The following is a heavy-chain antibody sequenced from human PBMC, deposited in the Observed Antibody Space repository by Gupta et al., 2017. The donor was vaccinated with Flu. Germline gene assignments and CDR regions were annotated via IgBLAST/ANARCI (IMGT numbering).Heavy chain of an antibody. D-gene: IGHD2-21*02. Sequence: QVQLVESGGNVVQPGRFLRLSCVESGFIFRNFGMHWVRQAPGKGLEWVAVIWHDGSKNSYEDSVKGRFTISRDNSKNTLYLEMNSLRVEDTAVYYCAKDGGDAAFDYWGQGTLVTVSS. J-gene: IGHJ4*02. V-gene: IGHV3-33*06. CDR1: GFIFRNFG. CDR3: AKDGGDAAFDY. CDR2: IWHDGSKN.